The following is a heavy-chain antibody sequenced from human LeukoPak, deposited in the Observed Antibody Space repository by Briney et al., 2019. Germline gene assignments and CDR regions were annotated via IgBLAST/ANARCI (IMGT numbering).Heavy chain of an antibody. CDR1: GFTFSSYW. J-gene: IGHJ4*02. Sequence: PGGSLRLSCAASGFTFSSYWMTWVRQAPGKGLEWVAIIKQDGSEKYYVDSVKGRFTISRDNAKNSLYLQMNSLRADDTAAYYCARCSGSYQSDYWGREPWSPSPQ. V-gene: IGHV3-7*05. CDR2: IKQDGSEK. D-gene: IGHD1-26*01. CDR3: ARCSGSYQSDY.